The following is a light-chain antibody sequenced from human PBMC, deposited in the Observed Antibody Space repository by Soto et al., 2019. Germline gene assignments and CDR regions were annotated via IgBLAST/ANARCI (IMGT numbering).Light chain of an antibody. CDR2: GAS. CDR1: QSVSSSY. CDR3: QQYGSSPLT. Sequence: ESVWTQSPGTLSLSPGERATLSCRASQSVSSSYLAWYQQKPGQAPRLLIYGASSGATGIPDRFSGSGSGTDFTLTISRLESEDFAVYYCQQYGSSPLTFGGGTKVDIK. V-gene: IGKV3-20*01. J-gene: IGKJ4*01.